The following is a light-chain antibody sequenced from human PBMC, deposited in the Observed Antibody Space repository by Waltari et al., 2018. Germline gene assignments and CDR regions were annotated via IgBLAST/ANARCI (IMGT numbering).Light chain of an antibody. CDR3: SSYEISK. Sequence: QSPLTQPASVSGSPGQTITISCTGTSIDIGGHNYVSWYQQNPGKAPKLIIYYIVKRTPGISNRFSGANSVTTAFRVISGLKAEDDAIYYCSSYEISKFGGGTKLTVL. CDR1: SIDIGGHNY. V-gene: IGLV2-14*01. CDR2: YIV. J-gene: IGLJ2*01.